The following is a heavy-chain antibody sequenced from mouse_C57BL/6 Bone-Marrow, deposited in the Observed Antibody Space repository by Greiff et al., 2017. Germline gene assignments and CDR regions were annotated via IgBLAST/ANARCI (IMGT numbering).Heavy chain of an antibody. V-gene: IGHV3-8*01. Sequence: VQLQQSGPGLAKPSQTLSLTCSVTGYSITSDYWNWIRKFPGNKLEYMGYISYSGSTYYNPSPKSRISITRDTSKNQYYLQLNAVTTEDTATYXCARSDSSGPGAMDYWGQGTSVTVSS. CDR3: ARSDSSGPGAMDY. CDR2: ISYSGST. D-gene: IGHD3-2*02. CDR1: GYSITSDY. J-gene: IGHJ4*01.